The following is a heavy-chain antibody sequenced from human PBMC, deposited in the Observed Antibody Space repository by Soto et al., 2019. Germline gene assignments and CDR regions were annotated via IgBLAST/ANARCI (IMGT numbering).Heavy chain of an antibody. CDR3: ARDLWGYCGTDCYPLDV. Sequence: PSETLYLTCSVFGGSMSPYYWGGIRQYPGKGLEWIANIYYRGNTNYNPSLESRVTISIDTSKNQFSLKLNSVTAADTAVYYCARDLWGYCGTDCYPLDVWGQGTTVTVSS. D-gene: IGHD2-21*02. CDR1: GGSMSPYY. CDR2: IYYRGNT. J-gene: IGHJ6*02. V-gene: IGHV4-59*01.